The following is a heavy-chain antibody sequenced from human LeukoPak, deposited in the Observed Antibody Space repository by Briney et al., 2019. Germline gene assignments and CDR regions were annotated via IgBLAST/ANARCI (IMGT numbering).Heavy chain of an antibody. CDR1: GYTFTGYY. CDR2: INPNSGGT. CDR3: ARAGCTNGVCSDWFDP. J-gene: IGHJ5*02. V-gene: IGHV1-2*02. D-gene: IGHD2-8*01. Sequence: ASVKVSCKASGYTFTGYYMHWVRQAPGQGPEWMGWINPNSGGTNYAQKFQGRVTMTRDTSISTAYMELSRLRSDDTAVYYCARAGCTNGVCSDWFDPWGQGTLVTVSS.